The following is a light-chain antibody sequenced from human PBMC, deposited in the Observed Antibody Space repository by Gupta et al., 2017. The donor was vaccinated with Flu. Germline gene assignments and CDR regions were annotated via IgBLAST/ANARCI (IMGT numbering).Light chain of an antibody. CDR1: SRDVGGYHY. CDR3: SSYTTSSTYVV. V-gene: IGLV2-14*01. CDR2: EVN. J-gene: IGLJ2*01. Sequence: QSALTQPASVSGFPGQSITISCTGTSRDVGGYHYVSWYQHPPGKAPKLSSFEVNNRPSGISNRFSASKSGNTAYLIISGLQAEDEANYDGSSYTTSSTYVVFGGGTKLTVL.